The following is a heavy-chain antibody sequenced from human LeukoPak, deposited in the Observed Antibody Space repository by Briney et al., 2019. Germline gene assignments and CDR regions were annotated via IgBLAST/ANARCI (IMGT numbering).Heavy chain of an antibody. CDR3: ARVEEVLLWFGESHFDY. CDR2: ISAYNGNT. J-gene: IGHJ4*02. V-gene: IGHV1-18*01. D-gene: IGHD3-10*01. Sequence: ASVKVSCKASGYTFTSYGISWVRQAPGQGLEWMGWISAYNGNTNYALKLQGRVTMTTDTSTSTAYMELRSLRSDDTAVYYCARVEEVLLWFGESHFDYWGQGTLVTVSS. CDR1: GYTFTSYG.